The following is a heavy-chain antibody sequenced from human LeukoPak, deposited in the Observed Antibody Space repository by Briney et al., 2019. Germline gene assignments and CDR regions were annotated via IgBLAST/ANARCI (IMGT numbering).Heavy chain of an antibody. V-gene: IGHV4-31*03. Sequence: PSETLSLTCTVSGGSISSGGYYWSGIRQHPGKGLECIGYIYYSGSTYYTPSLKSRLTISVDTSKNQFSLKLSSVTAADTAVYYCARGGYYYYYGMDVWGQGTTVTVSS. CDR1: GGSISSGGYY. CDR3: ARGGYYYYYGMDV. J-gene: IGHJ6*02. CDR2: IYYSGST.